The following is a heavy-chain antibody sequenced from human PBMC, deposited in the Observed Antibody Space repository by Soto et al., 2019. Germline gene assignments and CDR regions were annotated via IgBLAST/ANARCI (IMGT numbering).Heavy chain of an antibody. CDR3: ARYHYYGSGSSNWFDP. CDR1: GFTFSSYW. D-gene: IGHD3-10*01. V-gene: IGHV3-7*01. J-gene: IGHJ5*02. CDR2: IKQDGSEK. Sequence: PGGSLRLSCAASGFTFSSYWMIWVGQAPGKGLEWVANIKQDGSEKYYVDSVKGRFTISRDNAKNSLYLQMNSLRAEDTAVYYCARYHYYGSGSSNWFDPWGQGTLVTVSS.